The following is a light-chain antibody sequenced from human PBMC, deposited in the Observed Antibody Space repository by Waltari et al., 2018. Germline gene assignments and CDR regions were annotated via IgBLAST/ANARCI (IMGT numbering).Light chain of an antibody. CDR2: DDG. CDR3: QVWDRSRDQWV. Sequence: SYVLTQPPSVSVGPGQTAMIPCGGNNIGSKSVHWYRQRPGQAPMLVVYDDGDRPSGIPGRFAGSNSGDTATLTISRVEAGDEADYYCQVWDRSRDQWVFGGGTKLTVL. CDR1: NIGSKS. J-gene: IGLJ3*02. V-gene: IGLV3-21*02.